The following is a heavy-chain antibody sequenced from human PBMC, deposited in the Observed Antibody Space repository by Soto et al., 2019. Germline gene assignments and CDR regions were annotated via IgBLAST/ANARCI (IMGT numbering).Heavy chain of an antibody. D-gene: IGHD6-13*01. J-gene: IGHJ5*02. CDR2: ISSNSAYI. Sequence: GGSLRLSCAASGFTFRSFTMNWVRQAPGRGLEWVSTISSNSAYIYYTDALRGRFTISRDNAKNSLHLQMNSLRAEGTAVYYCTRDASRDSSARGWFDPWGPGTLVTVSS. V-gene: IGHV3-21*01. CDR1: GFTFRSFT. CDR3: TRDASRDSSARGWFDP.